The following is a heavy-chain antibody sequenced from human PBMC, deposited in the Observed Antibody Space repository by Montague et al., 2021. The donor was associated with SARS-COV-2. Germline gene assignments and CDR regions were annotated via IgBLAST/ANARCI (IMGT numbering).Heavy chain of an antibody. CDR1: GFSFTTFW. D-gene: IGHD2-2*01. CDR3: ARGGVVAPAATWSFDP. Sequence: SLRLSCAASGFSFTTFWMSWVRQAPGKGLEWVANINQAGIDTYYXDSVRGRFTISRDNANNLVYLELNSLRAADTAIYYCARGGVVAPAATWSFDPGGQGTPGTVSS. J-gene: IGHJ5*02. CDR2: INQAGIDT. V-gene: IGHV3-7*01.